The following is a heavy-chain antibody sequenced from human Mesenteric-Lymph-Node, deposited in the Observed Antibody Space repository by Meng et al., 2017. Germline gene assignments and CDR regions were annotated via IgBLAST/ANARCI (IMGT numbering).Heavy chain of an antibody. J-gene: IGHJ6*02. CDR1: GYTFTSYA. CDR3: ARDDCTNGVCFRANYYYYYGMDV. CDR2: INAGNGNT. D-gene: IGHD2-8*01. V-gene: IGHV1-3*01. Sequence: QVQLVQSGAEVKKPGASVKVSCKASGYTFTSYAMHWVRQAPGQRLEWMGWINAGNGNTKYSQKFQGRVTITRDTSASTAYMELSSLRSEDTAVYYCARDDCTNGVCFRANYYYYYGMDVWGQGTTVTVSS.